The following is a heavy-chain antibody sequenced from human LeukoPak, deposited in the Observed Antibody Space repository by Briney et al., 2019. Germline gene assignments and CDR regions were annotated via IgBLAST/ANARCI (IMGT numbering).Heavy chain of an antibody. J-gene: IGHJ2*01. CDR3: ARADSSGYYSDFWFFAL. CDR1: GGSIGSSNW. D-gene: IGHD3-22*01. V-gene: IGHV4-4*02. CDR2: IYLRGNT. Sequence: PSGTLSLTCAISGGSIGSSNWWTWVRQPPGKGLGWVGEIYLRGNTNYNPSLESRATISVDKSKNHFSLKLSSVTAADTAVFYCARADSSGYYSDFWFFALWGRGTLVTVSS.